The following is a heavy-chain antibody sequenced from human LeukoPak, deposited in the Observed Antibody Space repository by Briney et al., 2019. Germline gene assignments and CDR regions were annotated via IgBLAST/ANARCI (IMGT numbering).Heavy chain of an antibody. D-gene: IGHD3-3*01. CDR2: INHSGST. J-gene: IGHJ6*03. CDR3: ARRFTYSSGMDV. CDR1: GFTFSDYY. V-gene: IGHV4-34*01. Sequence: GSLRLSCAASGFTFSDYYMSWIRQPPGKGLEWIGEINHSGSTNYNPSLKSRVTISVDTSKNQFSLKLSSVTAADTAVYYCARRFTYSSGMDVWGKGTTVTISS.